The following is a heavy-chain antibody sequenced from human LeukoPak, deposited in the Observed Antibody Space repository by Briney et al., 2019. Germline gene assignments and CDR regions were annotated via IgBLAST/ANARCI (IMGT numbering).Heavy chain of an antibody. Sequence: GRSLRLSCAASGFTFSSYAMHWVRQAPGKGLEWVAVISDDGSNKYYADSVKGRFTISRDNSKNTLCLQMNSLRAEDTAVYYCARVDDLDAFDMWGQGTMVTVSS. CDR3: ARVDDLDAFDM. D-gene: IGHD2-2*03. V-gene: IGHV3-30*04. J-gene: IGHJ3*02. CDR2: ISDDGSNK. CDR1: GFTFSSYA.